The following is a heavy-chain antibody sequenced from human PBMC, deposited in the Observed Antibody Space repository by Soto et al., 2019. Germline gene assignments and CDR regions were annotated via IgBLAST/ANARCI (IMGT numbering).Heavy chain of an antibody. CDR2: ISIEKGDT. J-gene: IGHJ2*01. CDR1: GYSFDTFG. Sequence: QVQVVQSGAEVKKPGASVKVACKASGYSFDTFGMSWVRQAPGQGLEWMGWISIEKGDTNSAQKFQDCDTMTTDTSTSTAYMELRSLTSDDTAVYYCARCYCSVGSCFTCWHFDLWGRGTLVTVSS. CDR3: ARCYCSVGSCFTCWHFDL. D-gene: IGHD2-15*01. V-gene: IGHV1-18*01.